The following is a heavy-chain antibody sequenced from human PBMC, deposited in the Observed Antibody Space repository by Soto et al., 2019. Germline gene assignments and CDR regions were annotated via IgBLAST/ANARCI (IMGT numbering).Heavy chain of an antibody. CDR2: ITHTGGF. D-gene: IGHD2-2*01. Sequence: SETLSLTCAVYGGAFTDYYWSWIRQPPGKGLEWIGEITHTGGFDSNSSLDSRATISVDTTKNQFSLKLSSVTTADTALYYCARGRQRPSAAYKGHGYYGMDVWVQGTTVTVSS. V-gene: IGHV4-34*01. CDR1: GGAFTDYY. J-gene: IGHJ6*02. CDR3: ARGRQRPSAAYKGHGYYGMDV.